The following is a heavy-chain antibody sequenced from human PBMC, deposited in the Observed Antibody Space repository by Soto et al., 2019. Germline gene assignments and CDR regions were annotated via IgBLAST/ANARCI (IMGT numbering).Heavy chain of an antibody. V-gene: IGHV6-1*01. Sequence: TLSLTCAISGDSVSSNSAAWNWIRQSPSRGLEWLGRTYYRSKWYNDYAVSVKSRITINPDTSKNQFSLQLNSVTPEDTAVYYCARDLIAAAARPYNWFDPWGQGTLVNV. CDR2: TYYRSKWYN. D-gene: IGHD6-13*01. J-gene: IGHJ5*02. CDR3: ARDLIAAAARPYNWFDP. CDR1: GDSVSSNSAA.